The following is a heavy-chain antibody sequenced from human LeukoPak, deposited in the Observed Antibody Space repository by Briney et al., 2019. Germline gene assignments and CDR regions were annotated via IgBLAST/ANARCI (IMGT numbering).Heavy chain of an antibody. J-gene: IGHJ5*02. D-gene: IGHD6-13*01. CDR1: GGSISSYY. Sequence: PSETLSLTCSVSGGSISSYYWCWIRQPPGKGLEWIGYIYYSGSTNYNPSLKSRVTISVDTSKNQFSLKLSSVTAADTAVYYCARCIVAPGIRLGHWFDPWGQGTLVTVSS. V-gene: IGHV4-59*01. CDR2: IYYSGST. CDR3: ARCIVAPGIRLGHWFDP.